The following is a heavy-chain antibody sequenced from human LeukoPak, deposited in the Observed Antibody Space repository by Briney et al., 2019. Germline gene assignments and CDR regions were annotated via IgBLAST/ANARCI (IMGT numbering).Heavy chain of an antibody. J-gene: IGHJ4*02. V-gene: IGHV4-39*01. Sequence: SETLSLTCNVSGGSMLTSDYYWAWIRQPPGKGLEWIGNIYYSGSTYYTPSLKSRVTISVDTSKNQFSLKLSSVAAADTAVYYCARLVVSSWYHEVLLGRDYWGQGTLVTVSS. D-gene: IGHD6-13*01. CDR1: GGSMLTSDYY. CDR3: ARLVVSSWYHEVLLGRDY. CDR2: IYYSGST.